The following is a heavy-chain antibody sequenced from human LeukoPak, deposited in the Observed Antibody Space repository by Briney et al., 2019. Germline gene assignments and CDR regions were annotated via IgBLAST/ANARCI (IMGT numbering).Heavy chain of an antibody. CDR3: ARDILSYSYGYINSGVFDY. Sequence: SETLSLTCAVYGGSFSGYYWSWIRQPPGKGLEWIGEINHSGSTNYNPSLKSRVTISVDTSKNQFSLKLSSVTAADTAVYYCARDILSYSYGYINSGVFDYWGQGTLVTVSS. CDR1: GGSFSGYY. D-gene: IGHD5-18*01. J-gene: IGHJ4*02. CDR2: INHSGST. V-gene: IGHV4-34*01.